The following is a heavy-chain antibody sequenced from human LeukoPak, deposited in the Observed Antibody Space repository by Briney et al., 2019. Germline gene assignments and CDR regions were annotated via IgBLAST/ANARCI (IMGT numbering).Heavy chain of an antibody. J-gene: IGHJ4*02. CDR1: GFTFSDYS. CDR3: ASRVGALEY. D-gene: IGHD1-26*01. CDR2: ISSSSSTI. Sequence: GGSLRLSCAASGFTFSDYSMNWVRQAPGKGLEWVSYISSSSSTIFYAAFEKGRFTISRDNAKNSLYLQMDSLRAEDTAVYYCASRVGALEYWGQGTLVTVSS. V-gene: IGHV3-48*01.